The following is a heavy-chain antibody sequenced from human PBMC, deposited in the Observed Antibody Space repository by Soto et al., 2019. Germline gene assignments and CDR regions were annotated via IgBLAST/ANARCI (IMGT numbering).Heavy chain of an antibody. CDR1: GFTFSSYG. CDR2: ISYDGSNK. Sequence: GGSLRLSCAASGFTFSSYGMHWVRQAPGKGLEWLAVISYDGSNKYYADSVKGRFTISRDNSKNTLYLQMNSLRAEDTAVYYCAKDRFSSGWYGYFDYWGQGTLVTVSS. D-gene: IGHD6-19*01. J-gene: IGHJ4*02. V-gene: IGHV3-30*18. CDR3: AKDRFSSGWYGYFDY.